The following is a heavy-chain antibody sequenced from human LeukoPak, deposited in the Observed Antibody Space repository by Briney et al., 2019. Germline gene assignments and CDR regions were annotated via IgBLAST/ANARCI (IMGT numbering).Heavy chain of an antibody. CDR1: GYTFTSYD. J-gene: IGHJ4*02. Sequence: ASVKLSCKASGYTFTSYDINWVRQATGQGLEWMGWMNPNSGNTGYAQKFQGRVTMTRNTSISTAYMELSSLRSEDTAVYYCARGPPYDSSGYHDYWGQGTLVTFSS. V-gene: IGHV1-8*01. D-gene: IGHD3-22*01. CDR2: MNPNSGNT. CDR3: ARGPPYDSSGYHDY.